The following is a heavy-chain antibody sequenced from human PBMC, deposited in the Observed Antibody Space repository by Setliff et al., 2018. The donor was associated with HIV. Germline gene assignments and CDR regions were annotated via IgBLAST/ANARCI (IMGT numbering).Heavy chain of an antibody. Sequence: SETLSLTCTVSGGSISNYYWGWIRQSPGKGLEWIGSIFHSGTTYYNPSLKSRVTISVDTSKNQFSLKLSSVTAADTAMYYCARGGAHYYGSGSYYNWFDPWGQGTLVTVSS. V-gene: IGHV4-38-2*02. CDR1: GGSISNYY. D-gene: IGHD3-10*01. CDR2: IFHSGTT. J-gene: IGHJ5*02. CDR3: ARGGAHYYGSGSYYNWFDP.